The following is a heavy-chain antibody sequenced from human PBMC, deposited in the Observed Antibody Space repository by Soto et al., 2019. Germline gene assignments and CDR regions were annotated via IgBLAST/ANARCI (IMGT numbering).Heavy chain of an antibody. Sequence: QVQLVESGGGVVQPGRSLRLSCAASGFTYGMHWVRQAPGKGLEWVAVTWYDGSNKYYADSVKGRFTISRDNSKNTLYPQMNSLRAGDTAVFYCALEGGGPIRRGYFDYWGQGTLVTVSS. CDR2: TWYDGSNK. D-gene: IGHD3-16*01. V-gene: IGHV3-33*01. J-gene: IGHJ4*02. CDR3: ALEGGGPIRRGYFDY. CDR1: GFTYG.